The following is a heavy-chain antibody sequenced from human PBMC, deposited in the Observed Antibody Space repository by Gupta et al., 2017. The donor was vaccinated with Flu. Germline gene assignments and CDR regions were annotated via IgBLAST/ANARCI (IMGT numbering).Heavy chain of an antibody. D-gene: IGHD3-3*01. V-gene: IGHV3-23*01. CDR3: VRSQDDVWSGYLPFEH. CDR1: GFTLSGYA. Sequence: SGGSLRLSCEASGFTLSGYAMSWVRQTPEKGLQWVSGISGSAFSTYYASSVKGRFTISRDNSKSTLFLQMNSLRADDTAIYYCVRSQDDVWSGYLPFEHWGQGTLVAVSS. CDR2: ISGSAFST. J-gene: IGHJ4*02.